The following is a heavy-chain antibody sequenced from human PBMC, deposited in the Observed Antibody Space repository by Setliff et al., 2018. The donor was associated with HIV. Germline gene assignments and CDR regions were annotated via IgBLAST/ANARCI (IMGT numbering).Heavy chain of an antibody. CDR3: ARGAIAVAGISYYYYGMDV. Sequence: PSETLSLTCAVYGGSFSGYYWSWIRQPPGKGLEWIGEINHSGSTNYNPSLKSRVTISVDTSKNQFSLKLSSVTAADTAVYYCARGAIAVAGISYYYYGMDVWGRGTTVTVSS. V-gene: IGHV4-34*01. CDR1: GGSFSGYY. J-gene: IGHJ6*02. D-gene: IGHD6-19*01. CDR2: INHSGST.